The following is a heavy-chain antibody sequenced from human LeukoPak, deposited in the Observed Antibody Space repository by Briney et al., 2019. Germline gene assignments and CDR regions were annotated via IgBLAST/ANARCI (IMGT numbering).Heavy chain of an antibody. Sequence: GRSLRLSCAASGFTFDDYAMHWVRQAPGQGLEWVSGISWNSGIRGYADSVKGRFTISRDNSKNTLYLQMNSLRAEDTAVYYCAKDEELVYWGQGTLVTVSS. CDR2: ISWNSGIR. V-gene: IGHV3-9*01. J-gene: IGHJ4*02. CDR1: GFTFDDYA. CDR3: AKDEELVY. D-gene: IGHD3-10*01.